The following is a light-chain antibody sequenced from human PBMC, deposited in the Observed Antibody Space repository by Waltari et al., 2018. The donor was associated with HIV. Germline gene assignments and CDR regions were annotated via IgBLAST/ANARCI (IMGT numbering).Light chain of an antibody. CDR1: SLADHY. Sequence: SYDLTQPPSISVSPGQTARITCSAESLADHYVYWYQQKPGQAPLLVMYKDTERPSGIPERFFGSTSGTTVTLTIDGVQAEDEADYYCQSADNSDTYYVFGSGTKVTVL. V-gene: IGLV3-25*03. J-gene: IGLJ1*01. CDR3: QSADNSDTYYV. CDR2: KDT.